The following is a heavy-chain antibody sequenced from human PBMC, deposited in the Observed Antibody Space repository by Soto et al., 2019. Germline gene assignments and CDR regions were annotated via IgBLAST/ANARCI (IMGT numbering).Heavy chain of an antibody. CDR3: AKEGSSSLADY. CDR2: VSYDGHNK. CDR1: GFAFSSYG. Sequence: QVQLVESGGGVVQPGRALRLSCAASGFAFSSYGMHWVRQAPGKGLEWVAVVSYDGHNKYYADSVKGRFTISRDNSKNTLYLQVNSLRPEDTAVYHCAKEGSSSLADYWGQGTLVTVSS. V-gene: IGHV3-30*18. D-gene: IGHD6-13*01. J-gene: IGHJ4*02.